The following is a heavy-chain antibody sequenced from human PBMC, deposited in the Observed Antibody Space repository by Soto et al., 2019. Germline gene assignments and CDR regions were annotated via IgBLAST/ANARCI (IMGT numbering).Heavy chain of an antibody. V-gene: IGHV3-30*18. J-gene: IGHJ4*02. D-gene: IGHD3-22*01. Sequence: PGGSLRLSCAASGFTFSSYGMHWVRQAPGKGLEWVAVISYDGSNKYYAGSVKGRFTISRDNSKNTLYLQMNSLRAEDTAVYYCAKDQGSSGYGPLDYWGQGTLVTVS. CDR1: GFTFSSYG. CDR2: ISYDGSNK. CDR3: AKDQGSSGYGPLDY.